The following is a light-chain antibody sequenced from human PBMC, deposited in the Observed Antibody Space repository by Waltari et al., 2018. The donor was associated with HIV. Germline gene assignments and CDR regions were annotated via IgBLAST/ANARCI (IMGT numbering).Light chain of an antibody. CDR1: QSLLNSNTYTY. J-gene: IGKJ2*01. V-gene: IGKV2-28*01. Sequence: IVMTQSPLSLPVTPGEPASISCRSSQSLLNSNTYTYLDWYLQKPGQSPHLLIYLASNRASGVPDRFSGSGSGTDFTLKISRVEAEDVGVYYCMQATQWPYTFGQGTKLEIK. CDR3: MQATQWPYT. CDR2: LAS.